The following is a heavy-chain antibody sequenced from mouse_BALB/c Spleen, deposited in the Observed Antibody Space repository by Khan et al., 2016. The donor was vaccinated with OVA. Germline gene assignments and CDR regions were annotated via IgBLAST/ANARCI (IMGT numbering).Heavy chain of an antibody. V-gene: IGHV2-6-5*01. CDR3: AKGVWSYYYAVDY. CDR2: IWGGGST. Sequence: QMQLEESGPGLVAPSQNLSITCSVSGFSLTDYGVSWIRQPPGKGLEWLGVIWGGGSTYYNSALESRLSISKDNSKSQVFLKMNSLQTDDTAMYYCAKGVWSYYYAVDYWGQGTSGTVSS. J-gene: IGHJ4*01. D-gene: IGHD2-10*02. CDR1: GFSLTDYG.